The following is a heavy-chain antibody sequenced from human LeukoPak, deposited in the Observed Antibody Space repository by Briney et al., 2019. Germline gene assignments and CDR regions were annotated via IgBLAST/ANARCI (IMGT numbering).Heavy chain of an antibody. CDR3: SGSYSQVGAFDI. D-gene: IGHD1-26*01. CDR2: ISAYNGNT. CDR1: GGTFSSYA. J-gene: IGHJ3*02. V-gene: IGHV1-18*01. Sequence: ASVKVSCKASGGTFSSYAISWVRQAPGQGLEWMGWISAYNGNTNYAQKLQGRVTMTTDTSTSTAYMELRSLRSDDTAVYYCSGSYSQVGAFDIWGQGTMVTVSS.